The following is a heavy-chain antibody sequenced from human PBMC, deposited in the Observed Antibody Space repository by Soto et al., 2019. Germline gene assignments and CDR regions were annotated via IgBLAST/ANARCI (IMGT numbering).Heavy chain of an antibody. V-gene: IGHV3-74*01. CDR2: IKGDESST. CDR3: ARGVPGHYACDV. J-gene: IGHJ3*01. CDR1: GFTFSSYW. Sequence: EVQLVESGGGLVQPGGSLRLSCAASGFTFSSYWMHWVRQAPGKGLVWVSRIKGDESSTNYADSVKGRFTISRDNAKNTLYLQLNSLRAEDTAVYYCARGVPGHYACDVWGQGTLVTVSS. D-gene: IGHD1-1*01.